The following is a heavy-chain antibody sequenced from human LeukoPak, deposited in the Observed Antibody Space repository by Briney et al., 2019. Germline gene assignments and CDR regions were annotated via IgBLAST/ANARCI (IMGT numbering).Heavy chain of an antibody. CDR3: ARDRGLRQWEN. Sequence: EASVKVSCKASGYTFASYALNWVRQAPGQGLEWMGWINTNTGNPTYAQGLTGRFVFSLDTSVSTAYLQISSLKAEDTAVYYCARDRGLRQWENWGQGTLVTVSS. D-gene: IGHD1-26*01. CDR2: INTNTGNP. CDR1: GYTFASYA. J-gene: IGHJ4*02. V-gene: IGHV7-4-1*02.